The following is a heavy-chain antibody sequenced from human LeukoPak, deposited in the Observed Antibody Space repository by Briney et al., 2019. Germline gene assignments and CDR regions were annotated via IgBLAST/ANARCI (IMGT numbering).Heavy chain of an antibody. J-gene: IGHJ4*02. Sequence: GGSLRLSCAASGFTFDDYGMSWVRQAPGKGLEWVSGINWNGGSTGYADSVKGRFTISRDNAKNSLYLQMNSLRAEDTALYYCARSYYYGSGSYYNPQYYFDYWGQGTLVTVSS. CDR3: ARSYYYGSGSYYNPQYYFDY. D-gene: IGHD3-10*01. CDR2: INWNGGST. CDR1: GFTFDDYG. V-gene: IGHV3-20*04.